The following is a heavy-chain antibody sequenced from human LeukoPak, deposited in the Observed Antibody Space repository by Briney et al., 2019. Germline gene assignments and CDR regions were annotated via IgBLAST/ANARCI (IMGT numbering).Heavy chain of an antibody. J-gene: IGHJ6*02. CDR1: GGTFSSYA. CDR3: ARLDEYSSSSRYYGMDV. D-gene: IGHD6-6*01. V-gene: IGHV1-69*13. Sequence: GASVKVSCKASGGTFSSYAISWVRQAPGQGLEWMGGIIPIFGTANYAQKFQGRVTITADESTSTAYMELSSLRSEDTAAYYCARLDEYSSSSRYYGMDVWGQGTTVTVSS. CDR2: IIPIFGTA.